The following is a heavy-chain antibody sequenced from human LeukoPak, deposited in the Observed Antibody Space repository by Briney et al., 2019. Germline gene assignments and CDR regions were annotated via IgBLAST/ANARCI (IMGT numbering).Heavy chain of an antibody. CDR2: INHSGST. CDR3: ATSSGWYRVGY. D-gene: IGHD6-19*01. Sequence: SETLSLTCAVYGGSFSGYYWSWIRQPPGKGLEWIGEINHSGSTNYNPSLRSRVTISVDTSKNQFSLKLSSVTAADTAVYYCATSSGWYRVGYWGQGTLVTVSS. J-gene: IGHJ4*02. V-gene: IGHV4-34*01. CDR1: GGSFSGYY.